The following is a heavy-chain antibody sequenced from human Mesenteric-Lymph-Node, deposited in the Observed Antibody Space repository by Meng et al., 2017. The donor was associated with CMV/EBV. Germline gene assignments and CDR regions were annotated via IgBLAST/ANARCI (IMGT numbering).Heavy chain of an antibody. J-gene: IGHJ4*02. V-gene: IGHV4-31*02. CDR3: ARCFIVGATSFDH. D-gene: IGHD1-26*01. CDR1: GGSISSGGFY. Sequence: VSGGSISSGGFYWTWIRQHPGKGLKWIGYIYYSGITYYNPSLKSRVTMSVDTPKNQFSLKLSSVTAADTAVYYCARCFIVGATSFDHWGLGTLVTVSS. CDR2: IYYSGIT.